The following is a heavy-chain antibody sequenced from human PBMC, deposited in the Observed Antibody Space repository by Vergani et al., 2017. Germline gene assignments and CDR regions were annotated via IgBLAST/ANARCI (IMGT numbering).Heavy chain of an antibody. Sequence: QVQLVQSGAEVKKPGSSVKVSCKASGGTFSSYTISWVRQAPGQGLEWMGRIIPILGIANYAQKFQGRVTITADKSTSTAYMELSSLRSEDTAVYYCAREPGEYDYVCGSYREPYFDYWGQGTLVTVSS. D-gene: IGHD3-16*02. CDR3: AREPGEYDYVCGSYREPYFDY. V-gene: IGHV1-69*08. CDR1: GGTFSSYT. J-gene: IGHJ4*02. CDR2: IIPILGIA.